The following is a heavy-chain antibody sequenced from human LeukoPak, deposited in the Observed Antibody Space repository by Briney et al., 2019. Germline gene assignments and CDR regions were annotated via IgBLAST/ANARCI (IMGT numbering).Heavy chain of an antibody. Sequence: GGSLRHSCAASGFTFSSYWMSWVRQAPGKGLEWVANIKQDGSEKYYVDSVKGRFTISRGNAKNSLYLQMNSLRAEDTAVYYCARVAAAGQYNWFDPWGQGTLVTVSS. CDR1: GFTFSSYW. V-gene: IGHV3-7*05. D-gene: IGHD6-13*01. CDR3: ARVAAAGQYNWFDP. J-gene: IGHJ5*02. CDR2: IKQDGSEK.